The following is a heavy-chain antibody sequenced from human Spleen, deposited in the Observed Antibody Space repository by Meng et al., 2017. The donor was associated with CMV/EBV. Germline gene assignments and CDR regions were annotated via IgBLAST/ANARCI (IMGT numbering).Heavy chain of an antibody. J-gene: IGHJ3*02. CDR2: ISSSGSTT. D-gene: IGHD2-2*01. Sequence: GGSLRLSCAASGFTFSSYEMNWVRQAPGKGLEWVSYISSSGSTTYYPDSVKVRFTISRDNSKNTVYLQMNSLRAEDKAVYYCAKPHCSSTSCPTGDAFDIWGQGTMVTVSS. V-gene: IGHV3-48*03. CDR1: GFTFSSYE. CDR3: AKPHCSSTSCPTGDAFDI.